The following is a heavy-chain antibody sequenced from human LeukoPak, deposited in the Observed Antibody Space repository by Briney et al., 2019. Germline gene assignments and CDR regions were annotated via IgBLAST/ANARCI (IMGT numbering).Heavy chain of an antibody. V-gene: IGHV4-4*07. CDR3: ARDCDTYYDFWSGYWNNWFDP. CDR2: IYTSGST. CDR1: GGSFSGYY. Sequence: SETLSLTCAVYGGSFSGYYWSWIRQPAGKGLEWIGRIYTSGSTNYNPSLKSRVTMSVDTSKNQFSLKLSSVTAADTAVYYCARDCDTYYDFWSGYWNNWFDPWGQGTLVTVSS. J-gene: IGHJ5*02. D-gene: IGHD3-3*01.